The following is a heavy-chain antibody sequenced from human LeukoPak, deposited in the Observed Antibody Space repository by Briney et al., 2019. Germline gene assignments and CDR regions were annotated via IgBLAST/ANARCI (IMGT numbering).Heavy chain of an antibody. J-gene: IGHJ6*03. CDR2: IYYSGST. CDR1: GGSISSSSYY. V-gene: IGHV4-39*01. Sequence: SETLSLTCTVSGGSISSSSYYWGWIRQPPGKGLEWIGSIYYSGSTYYNPSLKSRVTISVDTSKNQFSLKLSCVTAADTAVYYCARVARGGSYSYGYIDYYYYYYMDVWGKGTTVTVSS. CDR3: ARVARGGSYSYGYIDYYYYYYMDV. D-gene: IGHD5-18*01.